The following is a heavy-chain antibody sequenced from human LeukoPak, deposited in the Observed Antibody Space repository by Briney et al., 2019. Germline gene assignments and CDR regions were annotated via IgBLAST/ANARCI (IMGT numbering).Heavy chain of an antibody. D-gene: IGHD1-1*01. Sequence: PSETLSLTCTVSGGSISSYYWSWIRQPPGKGLEWIGYTYYSGSTNYNPSLKSRVTISVDTSKNQFSLKLSSVTAADTAVHYCARRNDGGWFDPWGQGTLVTVSS. CDR3: ARRNDGGWFDP. CDR2: TYYSGST. J-gene: IGHJ5*02. V-gene: IGHV4-59*08. CDR1: GGSISSYY.